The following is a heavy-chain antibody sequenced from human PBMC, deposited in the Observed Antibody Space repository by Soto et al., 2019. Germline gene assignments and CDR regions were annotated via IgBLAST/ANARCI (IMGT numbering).Heavy chain of an antibody. Sequence: SETLSLTCTVSGGSVTNSSCYWGWIRQSRGKGLEWIGSVYYRGRSYSKSSVKSRVTIAVDTSKHPFSLSLNSVTASDTAVYFCVSQRTTVPTQAYLDYTGPGPLVTAS. CDR3: VSQRTTVPTQAYLDY. V-gene: IGHV4-39*01. J-gene: IGHJ4*02. D-gene: IGHD4-17*01. CDR1: GGSVTNSSCY. CDR2: VYYRGRS.